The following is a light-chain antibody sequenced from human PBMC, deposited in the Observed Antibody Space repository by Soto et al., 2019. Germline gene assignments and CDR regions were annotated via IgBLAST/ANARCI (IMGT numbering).Light chain of an antibody. V-gene: IGLV2-14*01. CDR3: SSYTSSSTAV. J-gene: IGLJ7*01. Sequence: QSALTQPASVSGSPGQSITISCTGTSSDVGGYNYVSWYQQHPGKAPKLMIYDVSNRPSGVSNRFSGSKSGNTASLTLSGLRDEDEADYYCSSYTSSSTAVFGGGTKLTVL. CDR1: SSDVGGYNY. CDR2: DVS.